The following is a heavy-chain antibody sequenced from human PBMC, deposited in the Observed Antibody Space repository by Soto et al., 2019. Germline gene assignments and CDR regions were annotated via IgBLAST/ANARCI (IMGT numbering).Heavy chain of an antibody. D-gene: IGHD3-3*01. CDR2: IYHSGST. Sequence: SETLSLTCAVSVGSIGSDSQSWAWIRQPPGKGLEWIGYIYHSGSTYFNPSLKSRITMSVDKSKNQFSLKLNSVTAADTAVYYCARGSGVEAQGELDPWGQGTMVTVSS. J-gene: IGHJ5*02. V-gene: IGHV4-30-2*01. CDR1: VGSIGSDSQS. CDR3: ARGSGVEAQGELDP.